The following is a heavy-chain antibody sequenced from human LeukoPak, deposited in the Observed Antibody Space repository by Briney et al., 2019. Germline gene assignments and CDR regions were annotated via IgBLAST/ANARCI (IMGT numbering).Heavy chain of an antibody. CDR1: GFTFSSYA. J-gene: IGHJ4*02. Sequence: PGGSLRLSCAASGFTFSSYAMSWVRQAPGKGLEWVSAISGSGGSTYYADSVKGRFTISRDNSKNTLYLQMNSLRAEDTAVYYCAKGVDTAMVMANYFDYWGQGTLVTVSS. V-gene: IGHV3-23*01. CDR3: AKGVDTAMVMANYFDY. CDR2: ISGSGGST. D-gene: IGHD5-18*01.